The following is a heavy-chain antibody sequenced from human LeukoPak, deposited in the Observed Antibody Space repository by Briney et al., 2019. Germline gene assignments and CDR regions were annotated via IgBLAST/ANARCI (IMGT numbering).Heavy chain of an antibody. Sequence: ASVKVSCKASGYTFTVYSIHWMRQAPGQGLEWVGRIDSNSGVTNYAQKFQGRVTMTTDTSISTAYMELSRLTSDDTAVYYCAVSIQAAAIPAFDYWGQGTLVTVSS. J-gene: IGHJ4*02. CDR1: GYTFTVYS. CDR2: IDSNSGVT. CDR3: AVSIQAAAIPAFDY. V-gene: IGHV1-2*02. D-gene: IGHD6-25*01.